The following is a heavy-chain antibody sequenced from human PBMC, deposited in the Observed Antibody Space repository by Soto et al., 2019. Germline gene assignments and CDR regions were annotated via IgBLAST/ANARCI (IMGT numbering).Heavy chain of an antibody. CDR3: ARGIRVGQGFDY. D-gene: IGHD2-2*01. V-gene: IGHV1-18*01. CDR1: GDTFASYG. J-gene: IGHJ4*02. CDR2: ISLNSGNT. Sequence: QVQLVQSGAEVKKPGASVKVSCKASGDTFASYGISWVRQAPGQGLEWMGWISLNSGNTNYAQNFQGRVTMTTDTSTTTVFMELRSLRSDDTAVYYCARGIRVGQGFDYWGQGTLVTVSS.